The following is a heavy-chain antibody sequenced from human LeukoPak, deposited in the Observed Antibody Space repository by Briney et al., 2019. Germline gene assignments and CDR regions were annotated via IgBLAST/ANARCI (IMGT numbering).Heavy chain of an antibody. CDR2: TYTSGNT. Sequence: PSETLSLTCSVSGGSITNYYWNWIRQPAGKGLEWIGRTYTSGNTNENPSLKNRITMSLDMSKNQFSLKLRSVTAADTAVYYCVREDSSTYHPFDYWGQGALVTVSS. J-gene: IGHJ4*02. D-gene: IGHD2/OR15-2a*01. V-gene: IGHV4-4*07. CDR3: VREDSSTYHPFDY. CDR1: GGSITNYY.